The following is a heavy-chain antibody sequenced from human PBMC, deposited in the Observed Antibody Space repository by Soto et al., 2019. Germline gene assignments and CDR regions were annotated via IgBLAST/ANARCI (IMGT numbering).Heavy chain of an antibody. CDR1: GGTFSSYA. V-gene: IGHV1-69*06. J-gene: IGHJ5*02. CDR2: IIPIFGTA. D-gene: IGHD4-4*01. Sequence: SVKVSCKASGGTFSSYAISWVRQAPGQGLEWMGGIIPIFGTANYAQKFQGRVTITADKSTSTAYMELSSLRSEDTAVYYCASGDYSNPYNWFDPWGQGTLVTVSS. CDR3: ASGDYSNPYNWFDP.